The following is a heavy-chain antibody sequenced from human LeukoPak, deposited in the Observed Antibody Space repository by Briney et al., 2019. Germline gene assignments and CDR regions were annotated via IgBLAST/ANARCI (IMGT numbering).Heavy chain of an antibody. Sequence: PSETLSLTCTVSGGSISSSSYYWGWIRQPPGKGLEWIGSIYYSGSTYYNPSLKSRVTISVDTSKNQFSLKLSSVTAADTAVYYCARHRKSMCSSTSCYTGLPVYWGQGTLVTVSS. CDR1: GGSISSSSYY. V-gene: IGHV4-39*01. CDR3: ARHRKSMCSSTSCYTGLPVY. D-gene: IGHD2-2*02. J-gene: IGHJ4*02. CDR2: IYYSGST.